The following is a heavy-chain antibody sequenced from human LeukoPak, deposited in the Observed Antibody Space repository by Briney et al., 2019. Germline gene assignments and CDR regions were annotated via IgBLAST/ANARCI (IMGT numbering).Heavy chain of an antibody. CDR3: AKALLRHYYYYGMDV. CDR1: GFTFSSYG. CDR2: ISYDGSNK. Sequence: GGSLRLSCAASGFTFSSYGMHWVRQAPGKGLEWVAVISYDGSNKYYADSVKGRFTIFRDNSKNTLYLQMNSLRAEDTAVYYCAKALLRHYYYYGMDVWGQGTTVTVSS. J-gene: IGHJ6*02. V-gene: IGHV3-30*18. D-gene: IGHD2/OR15-2a*01.